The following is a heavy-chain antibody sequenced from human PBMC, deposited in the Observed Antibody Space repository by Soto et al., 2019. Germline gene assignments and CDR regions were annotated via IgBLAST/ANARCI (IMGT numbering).Heavy chain of an antibody. J-gene: IGHJ4*02. CDR2: INPSGGST. D-gene: IGHD6-19*01. V-gene: IGHV1-46*01. Sequence: VSGKVSCKASGYTFTDYYVHWVREAPGQGLEWVGLINPSGGSTGYVQKFQGRVTMTSDTSTSTVYMELSSLTSEDTAVYYCARSMAVTGLGYFDYWGQGTLVTVS. CDR3: ARSMAVTGLGYFDY. CDR1: GYTFTDYY.